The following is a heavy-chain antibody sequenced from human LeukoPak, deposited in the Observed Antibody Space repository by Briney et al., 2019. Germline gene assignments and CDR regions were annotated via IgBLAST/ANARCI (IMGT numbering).Heavy chain of an antibody. Sequence: GGSLRLSCSASGFTFSSYAMHWVRQAPGKGLEYVSAINNNGNSTYYTDSVKGRFTISRDNSKNTLYLQMRSLRHADTAVYYCVKRIDCSSIRCSLGMDFWGQGTLVIVSA. CDR1: GFTFSSYA. J-gene: IGHJ4*02. CDR3: VKRIDCSSIRCSLGMDF. D-gene: IGHD2-2*01. CDR2: INNNGNST. V-gene: IGHV3-64D*09.